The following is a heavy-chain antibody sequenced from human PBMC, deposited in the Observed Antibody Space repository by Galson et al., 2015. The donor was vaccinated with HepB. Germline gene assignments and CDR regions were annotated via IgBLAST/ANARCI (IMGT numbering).Heavy chain of an antibody. CDR1: GGTFSSYA. CDR3: ARGPAAALGAFDI. V-gene: IGHV1-69*01. J-gene: IGHJ3*02. CDR2: IIPIFGTA. D-gene: IGHD2-2*01. Sequence: SCKASGGTFSSYAISWVRQAPGQGLEWMGGIIPIFGTANYAQKFQGRVTITADESTSTAYMELSSLRSEDTAVYYCARGPAAALGAFDIWGQGTMVTVSS.